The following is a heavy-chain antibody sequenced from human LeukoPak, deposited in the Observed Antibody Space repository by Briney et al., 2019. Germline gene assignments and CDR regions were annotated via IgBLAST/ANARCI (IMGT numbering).Heavy chain of an antibody. CDR1: GGSISSHY. J-gene: IGHJ4*02. CDR3: ARAPLNYCSGGSCYVDYFDY. D-gene: IGHD2-15*01. CDR2: IYYSGST. Sequence: PSETLSLTCTVSGGSISSHYWSWIRQPPGKGLEWIEYIYYSGSTNYNPSLKSRVTISVDTSKNQFSLKLSSVTAADTAVYYCARAPLNYCSGGSCYVDYFDYWGQGTLVTVSS. V-gene: IGHV4-59*11.